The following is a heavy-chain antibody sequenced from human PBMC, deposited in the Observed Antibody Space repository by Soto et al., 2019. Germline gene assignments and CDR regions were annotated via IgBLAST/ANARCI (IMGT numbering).Heavy chain of an antibody. CDR1: VFTFSSYE. V-gene: IGHV3-48*03. D-gene: IGHD3-22*01. Sequence: PGGSLSLTCAASVFTFSSYEMNWVRQAPGKGLEWVSYISSSGSTIYYADSVKGRFTISRDNAKNSLYLQMNSLRAEDTAVYYCARALTHYYDSSGTIDYWGQGTLVTVS. J-gene: IGHJ4*02. CDR2: ISSSGSTI. CDR3: ARALTHYYDSSGTIDY.